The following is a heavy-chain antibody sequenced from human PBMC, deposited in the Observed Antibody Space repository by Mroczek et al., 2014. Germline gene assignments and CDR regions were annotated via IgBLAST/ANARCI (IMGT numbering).Heavy chain of an antibody. J-gene: IGHJ4*02. CDR2: IYTSGST. Sequence: QVQLQESGPGLVKPSQTLSLTCTVSGGSISSGSYYWSWIRQPAGKGLEWIGRIYTSGSTNYNPSLKSRVTISVDTSKNQFSLKLSSVTAADTAVYYCASAPDLLLWFGELVDWGQGTLVTVSS. CDR1: GGSISSGSYY. D-gene: IGHD3-10*01. CDR3: ASAPDLLLWFGELVD. V-gene: IGHV4-61*02.